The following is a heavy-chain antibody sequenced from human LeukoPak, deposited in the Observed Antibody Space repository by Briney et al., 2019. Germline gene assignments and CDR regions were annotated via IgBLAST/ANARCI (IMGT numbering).Heavy chain of an antibody. J-gene: IGHJ4*02. CDR1: GGTFSSYA. V-gene: IGHV1-69*13. CDR2: IIPIFGTA. CDR3: ARTYYYDSSGYYFDY. D-gene: IGHD3-22*01. Sequence: WASVKVSCKASGGTFSSYAISWVRQAPGQGLEWMGGIIPIFGTANYAQKFQGRVTITADESTSTAYMELSSLRSEDTAVYYCARTYYYDSSGYYFDYWGQGTLVTVSS.